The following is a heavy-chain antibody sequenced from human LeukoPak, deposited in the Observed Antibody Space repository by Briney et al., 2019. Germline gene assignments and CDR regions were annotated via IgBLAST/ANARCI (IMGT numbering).Heavy chain of an antibody. D-gene: IGHD2-15*01. Sequence: SVKVFCKASGGTFSSYAISWVRQAPGQGLEWMGGIIPIFGTANYAQKFQGRVTITADKSTSTAYMELSSLRSEDTAVCYCASAVVVAATRFDYWGQGTLVTVSS. CDR2: IIPIFGTA. V-gene: IGHV1-69*06. CDR3: ASAVVVAATRFDY. CDR1: GGTFSSYA. J-gene: IGHJ4*02.